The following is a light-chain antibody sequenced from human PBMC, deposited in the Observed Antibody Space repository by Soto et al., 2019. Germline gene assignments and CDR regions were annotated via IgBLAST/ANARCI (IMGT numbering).Light chain of an antibody. Sequence: EIVMTQSPATLSVSPGESATLSCRASQSISFYLAWYQQRPGQAPRLLIYGASTRAAGIPARFSGSGAGTEFALTISSPQSEDFAVYYCQQYNKWPRTFGQGTKVDIK. CDR1: QSISFY. CDR2: GAS. J-gene: IGKJ1*01. V-gene: IGKV3-15*01. CDR3: QQYNKWPRT.